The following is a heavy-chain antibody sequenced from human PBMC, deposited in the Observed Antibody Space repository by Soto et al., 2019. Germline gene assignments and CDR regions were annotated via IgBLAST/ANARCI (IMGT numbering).Heavy chain of an antibody. V-gene: IGHV1-46*01. Sequence: ASVKVSCKASGYTFTSYYMHWVRQAPGQGLEWMGIINPSGGSTSYAQKFQGRVTMTRDTSTSTVYMELSSLRSEDTAVYYCARESYYGSGSYLCRPFDPWGQGTLVTVSS. D-gene: IGHD3-10*01. CDR2: INPSGGST. CDR1: GYTFTSYY. CDR3: ARESYYGSGSYLCRPFDP. J-gene: IGHJ5*02.